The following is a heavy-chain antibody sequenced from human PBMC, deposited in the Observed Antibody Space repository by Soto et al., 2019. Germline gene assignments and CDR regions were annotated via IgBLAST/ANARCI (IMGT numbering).Heavy chain of an antibody. Sequence: QLQLQESGPGLVKPSETLFLTCTVSGGSISSSSYYWGWIRQPPGKGLEWIGSIYYSGSTYYNPSLKSRVTISVDTSKNQFSLKLSSVTAADTAVYYCARLLRYYYDSSGYSNWFDPWGQGTLVTVSS. D-gene: IGHD3-22*01. V-gene: IGHV4-39*01. CDR3: ARLLRYYYDSSGYSNWFDP. J-gene: IGHJ5*02. CDR1: GGSISSSSYY. CDR2: IYYSGST.